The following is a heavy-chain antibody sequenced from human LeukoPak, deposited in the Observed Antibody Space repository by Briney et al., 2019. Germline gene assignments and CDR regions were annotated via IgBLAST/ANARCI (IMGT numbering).Heavy chain of an antibody. V-gene: IGHV3-7*03. CDR1: GFTFSSYW. CDR3: ARAMVRGVMYYFDY. D-gene: IGHD3-10*01. J-gene: IGHJ4*02. CDR2: IKQDGSEK. Sequence: GGSLRLSCAASGFTFSSYWMSWVRQAPGKGLEWVANIKQDGSEKYYVDSVKGRFTISRDNAKNSLYLQMNSLRAEDTAVYYCARAMVRGVMYYFDYWGQGTLVTVSS.